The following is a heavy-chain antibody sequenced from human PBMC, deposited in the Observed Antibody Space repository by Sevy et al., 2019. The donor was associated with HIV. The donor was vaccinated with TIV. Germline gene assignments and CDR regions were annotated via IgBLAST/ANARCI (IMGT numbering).Heavy chain of an antibody. D-gene: IGHD6-6*01. V-gene: IGHV3-9*01. CDR3: AKDMPPYSSSAIFDY. CDR1: GFTFDDYA. CDR2: ISWNSDNI. J-gene: IGHJ4*02. Sequence: GGSLRLSCAASGFTFDDYAMHWVRQAPGKGLEWVSGISWNSDNIDCADSVKGRFTISRDNAKNSLYLQMNSLRAEDTAFYFCAKDMPPYSSSAIFDYWGQGTLVTVSS.